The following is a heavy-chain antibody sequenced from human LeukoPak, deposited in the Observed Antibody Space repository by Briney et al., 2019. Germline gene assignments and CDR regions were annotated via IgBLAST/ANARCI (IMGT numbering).Heavy chain of an antibody. Sequence: GGSLRLSCAASGFTFSSFWMSWVRQAPGEGLEWVANINQDGSGKYYVDSVKGRFTISRDNAKSSLYLQMNNLRAEDTAVYYCARVGYTSNAALDSWGQGTLVTVSS. CDR1: GFTFSSFW. J-gene: IGHJ4*02. CDR3: ARVGYTSNAALDS. V-gene: IGHV3-7*01. D-gene: IGHD5-18*01. CDR2: INQDGSGK.